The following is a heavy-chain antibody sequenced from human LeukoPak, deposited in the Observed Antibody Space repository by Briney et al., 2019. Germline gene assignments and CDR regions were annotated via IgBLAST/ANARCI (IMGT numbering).Heavy chain of an antibody. J-gene: IGHJ1*01. CDR2: IKQDGSEK. Sequence: GGSLRFSCEASGFTFSSYWLSWVRKAPGKGLEGVANIKQDGSEKYYVDSVKGRFTISRDNAKNSLYLQMNSLRAEDTAVYYCARLYDSSGYYFFQHWGQAPWSPSPQ. CDR3: ARLYDSSGYYFFQH. CDR1: GFTFSSYW. D-gene: IGHD3-22*01. V-gene: IGHV3-7*01.